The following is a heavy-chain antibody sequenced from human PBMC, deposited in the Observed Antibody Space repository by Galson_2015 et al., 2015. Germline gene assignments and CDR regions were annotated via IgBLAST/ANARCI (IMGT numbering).Heavy chain of an antibody. J-gene: IGHJ5*02. CDR1: GYTFTSYY. CDR3: ARGLFPVLMVYAIQDPFDP. V-gene: IGHV1-46*01. D-gene: IGHD2-8*01. CDR2: INPSGGST. Sequence: SVKVSCKASGYTFTSYYMHWVRQAPGQGLEWMGIINPSGGSTSYAQKFQGRVTMTRDTSTSTVYMELSSLRSEDKAVYYCARGLFPVLMVYAIQDPFDPWGQGTLVTVSS.